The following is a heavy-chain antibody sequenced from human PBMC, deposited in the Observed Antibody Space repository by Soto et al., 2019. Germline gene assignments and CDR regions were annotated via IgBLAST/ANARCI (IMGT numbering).Heavy chain of an antibody. Sequence: SVKVSCKASGGTFSSYTISWVRQAPGQGLEWMGRIIPILGIANYAQKFQGRFTITADKSTSTAYMELSSLRSEDTAVYYCARGFILTGYVHDYWGQGSLVTVSS. J-gene: IGHJ4*02. CDR3: ARGFILTGYVHDY. V-gene: IGHV1-69*02. CDR1: GGTFSSYT. CDR2: IIPILGIA. D-gene: IGHD3-9*01.